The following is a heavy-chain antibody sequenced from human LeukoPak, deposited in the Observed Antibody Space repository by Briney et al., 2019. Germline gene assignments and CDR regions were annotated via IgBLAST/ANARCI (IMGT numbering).Heavy chain of an antibody. CDR2: IYYSGST. V-gene: IGHV4-59*01. CDR3: ARESYDILTGPGAFDI. Sequence: SETLSLTCTVSGGSISIYYWSWIRQPPGKGLEWIGYIYYSGSTNYNPSLKSRVTISVDTSKNQFSLKLSSVTAADTAVYYCARESYDILTGPGAFDIWGQGTMVTVSS. J-gene: IGHJ3*02. D-gene: IGHD3-9*01. CDR1: GGSISIYY.